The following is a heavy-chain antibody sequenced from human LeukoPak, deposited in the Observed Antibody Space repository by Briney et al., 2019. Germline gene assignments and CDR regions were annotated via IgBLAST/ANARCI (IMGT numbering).Heavy chain of an antibody. CDR3: ARFVDTAMGYFDY. CDR2: IYYSGST. Sequence: SETLSLTCTVSGGSISSGGYYWIWIRQHPGKGLEWIGYIYYSGSTYYNPSLKSRVTISVDTSKNQFSLKLSSVTAADTAVYYCARFVDTAMGYFDYWGQGTLVTVSS. D-gene: IGHD5-18*01. V-gene: IGHV4-31*03. CDR1: GGSISSGGYY. J-gene: IGHJ4*02.